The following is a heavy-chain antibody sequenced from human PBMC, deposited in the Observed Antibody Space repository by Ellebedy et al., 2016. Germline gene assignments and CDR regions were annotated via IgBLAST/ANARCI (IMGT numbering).Heavy chain of an antibody. J-gene: IGHJ3*02. CDR2: ISYDGGNN. Sequence: GESLKISCAASGFTFTNYGMHWVRQAPGKGLEWMALISYDGGNNYYADSVKGRFTISRDNSKNTLYLQMNSLRAEDTAMYYCAKGLHTVTTHDTFDMWGQGTMVTVSS. V-gene: IGHV3-30*18. CDR3: AKGLHTVTTHDTFDM. CDR1: GFTFTNYG. D-gene: IGHD4-17*01.